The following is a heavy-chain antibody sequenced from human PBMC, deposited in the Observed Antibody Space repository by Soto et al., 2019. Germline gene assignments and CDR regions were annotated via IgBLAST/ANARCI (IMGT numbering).Heavy chain of an antibody. D-gene: IGHD4-17*01. CDR3: AKERTYYGEFDASDI. V-gene: IGHV3-9*01. J-gene: IGHJ3*02. CDR2: ISWNSGSI. Sequence: GGSLRLSCAASGFTFDDYAMHWVRQAPGKGLEWVSGISWNSGSIGYADSVKGRSTISRDNAKNSLYLQMNSLRAEDTALYYCAKERTYYGEFDASDIWGQGTMVTVSS. CDR1: GFTFDDYA.